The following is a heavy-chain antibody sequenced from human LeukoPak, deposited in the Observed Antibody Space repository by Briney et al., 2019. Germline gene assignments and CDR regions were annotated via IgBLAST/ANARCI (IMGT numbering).Heavy chain of an antibody. CDR3: ARGGYDLLTGSGTYDQ. D-gene: IGHD3-9*01. J-gene: IGHJ4*02. CDR1: GFTFSSNG. CDR2: IGNDGSNE. Sequence: GGSLRLSCVASGFTFSSNGMHWVRQAPGKGLEWVAFIGNDGSNEYYADSVKGRFTISRDSSKNTLYLQMNGLRAEDTAVYYCARGGYDLLTGSGTYDQWGQGTLVTVSS. V-gene: IGHV3-30*02.